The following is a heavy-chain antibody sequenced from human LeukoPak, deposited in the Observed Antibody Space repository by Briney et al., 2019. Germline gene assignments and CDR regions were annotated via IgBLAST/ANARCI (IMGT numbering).Heavy chain of an antibody. Sequence: GGSLRLSCAASGFTFSSYWMHWVRQAPGKGLVWVSRINSDGSSTSYADSVKGRFTISRDNAKNSLYLQMNSLRAEDTAVYYCVGAGYYAFDFWGQGTMVTVSS. V-gene: IGHV3-74*01. D-gene: IGHD3-9*01. CDR2: INSDGSST. CDR1: GFTFSSYW. CDR3: VGAGYYAFDF. J-gene: IGHJ3*01.